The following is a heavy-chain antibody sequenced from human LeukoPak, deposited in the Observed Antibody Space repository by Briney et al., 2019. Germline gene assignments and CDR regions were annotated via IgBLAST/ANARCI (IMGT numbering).Heavy chain of an antibody. V-gene: IGHV5-51*01. J-gene: IGHJ4*02. Sequence: GESLKISCKGSGYDFTTYWIGWVRQMPGKGLEWMGIIYPDDSDTTYGPSFHGHVTISADTSISPVFLQWSSLKASDTAVYYCARLDTMFRAPDYWGQGTLVTVSS. CDR2: IYPDDSDT. CDR1: GYDFTTYW. D-gene: IGHD3-10*01. CDR3: ARLDTMFRAPDY.